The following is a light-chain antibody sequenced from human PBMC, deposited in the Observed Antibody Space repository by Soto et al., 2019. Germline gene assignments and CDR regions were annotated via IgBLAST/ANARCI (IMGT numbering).Light chain of an antibody. CDR1: QSVSSN. Sequence: EIVITQSPATLSVSPGERATLSCRASQSVSSNLAWYQQKPGQAPSLLIYGASTRATGIPARFSGSGSGTEFTLTISSLQSEDFAVYYCQQYNNWPLFGGGTKVEIK. J-gene: IGKJ4*01. CDR3: QQYNNWPL. V-gene: IGKV3-15*01. CDR2: GAS.